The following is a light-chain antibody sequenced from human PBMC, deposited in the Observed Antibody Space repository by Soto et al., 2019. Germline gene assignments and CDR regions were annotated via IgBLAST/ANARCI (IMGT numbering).Light chain of an antibody. CDR3: QHYNSYSEA. CDR2: EAS. Sequence: DIQMTQSPSSLSASVGDRVTITCRASQGIRHYLAWYQQKPGKVPKLLIYEASNLQSGVPSRFRGGGSGTEFTLTISSLQPEDVATYYCQHYNSYSEAFGQGTKVDI. J-gene: IGKJ1*01. CDR1: QGIRHY. V-gene: IGKV1-27*01.